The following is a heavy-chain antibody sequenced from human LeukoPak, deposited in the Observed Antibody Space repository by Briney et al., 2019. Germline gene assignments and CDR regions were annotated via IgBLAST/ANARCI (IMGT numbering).Heavy chain of an antibody. V-gene: IGHV4-34*01. D-gene: IGHD1-1*01. CDR3: ARGYHWGGYYFDY. CDR2: INHSGST. CDR1: GESFSGYY. J-gene: IGHJ4*02. Sequence: PSETLSLTCAVYGESFSGYYWSWIRQTPGKGLEWIGEINHSGSTNYNPSLKSRVTISVDTSKNQFSLKLASVTAADTAVYYCARGYHWGGYYFDYWGQGTLVSVSS.